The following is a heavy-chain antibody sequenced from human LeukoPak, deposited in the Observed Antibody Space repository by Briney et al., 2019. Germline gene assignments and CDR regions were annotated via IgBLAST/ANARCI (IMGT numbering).Heavy chain of an antibody. D-gene: IGHD3-3*01. CDR1: GGSISSYY. V-gene: IGHV4-59*01. J-gene: IGHJ4*02. Sequence: PSETLSLTCTVSGGSISSYYWSWIRQPPGKGLEWIGYIYYSGSTNYNPSLKSRVTISVDTSKNQFSLKLSSVTAADTAVYYCAGKDFWSGYSVNYWGQRTLVTVSS. CDR3: AGKDFWSGYSVNY. CDR2: IYYSGST.